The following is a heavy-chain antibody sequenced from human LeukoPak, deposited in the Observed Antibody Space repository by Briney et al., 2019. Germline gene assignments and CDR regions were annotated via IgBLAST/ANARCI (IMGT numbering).Heavy chain of an antibody. D-gene: IGHD3-10*01. CDR3: ARVQPPQRGSGSYPNWFDP. J-gene: IGHJ5*02. CDR1: GFTFSSYW. CDR2: INSDGSTT. V-gene: IGHV3-74*01. Sequence: GGSLRLSCAASGFTFSSYWMHWVRQAPGKGLVWVSRINSDGSTTGYADSVKGRFTISRDNSKNTLYLQMNSLRAEDTAVYYCARVQPPQRGSGSYPNWFDPWGQGTLVTVSS.